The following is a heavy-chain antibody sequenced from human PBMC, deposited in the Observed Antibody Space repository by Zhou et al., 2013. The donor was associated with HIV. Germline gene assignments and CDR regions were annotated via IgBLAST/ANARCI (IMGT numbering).Heavy chain of an antibody. CDR1: GGTFSSYA. Sequence: QVQLVQSGAEVKKPGSSVKVSCKASGGTFSSYAISWVRQAPGQGLEWMGGIIPIFGTANYAQKFQGRVTITTDESTSTAYMELSSLRSEDTAVYYCARDGSVIAAAGSYYYYMDVWGQRDHGHRL. CDR2: IIPIFGTA. D-gene: IGHD6-13*01. J-gene: IGHJ6*03. CDR3: ARDGSVIAAAGSYYYYMDV. V-gene: IGHV1-69*05.